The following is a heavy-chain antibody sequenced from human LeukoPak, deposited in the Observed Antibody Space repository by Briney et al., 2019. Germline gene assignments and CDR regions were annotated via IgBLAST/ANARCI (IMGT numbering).Heavy chain of an antibody. D-gene: IGHD3-3*01. CDR2: MYPGDSDT. CDR1: GYSFTSYW. J-gene: IGHJ5*02. CDR3: ARARSGVVDFWSGVDP. V-gene: IGHV5-51*01. Sequence: GESLKISCKGSGYSFTSYWIGWVRQMPGKGLEWMGIMYPGDSDTRYSPSFQGQVTISADKSISTAYLQWSSLKASDTAMYYCARARSGVVDFWSGVDPWGQGTLVTVSS.